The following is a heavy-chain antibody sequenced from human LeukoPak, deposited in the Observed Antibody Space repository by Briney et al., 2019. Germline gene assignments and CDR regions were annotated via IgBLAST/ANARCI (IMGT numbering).Heavy chain of an antibody. CDR3: ARDHMYRDVRGVAYYGMDV. V-gene: IGHV4-31*03. D-gene: IGHD3-10*01. CDR1: GGSISSGGYY. CDR2: IYYSGST. Sequence: SETLSLTCTVSGGSISSGGYYWSWIRQHPGKGLEWIGYIYYSGSTYYNPSLKSRVTISVDTSKNQFSLKLSSVTAADTAVYYCARDHMYRDVRGVAYYGMDVWGQGTTVTVSS. J-gene: IGHJ6*02.